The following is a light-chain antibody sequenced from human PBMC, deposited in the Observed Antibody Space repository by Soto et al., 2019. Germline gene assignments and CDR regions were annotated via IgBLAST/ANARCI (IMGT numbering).Light chain of an antibody. CDR2: QDA. V-gene: IGLV3-1*01. CDR1: KLGDKY. Sequence: SYELTQAPSVSVSPGQTASITCTGDKLGDKYACWYQQKPGQSPVLVIYQDAKRPSGIPERFSGSNSGNTATLTISGTQAVDEADYYWQAWDSRIPVVFGGGTKLTVL. CDR3: QAWDSRIPVV. J-gene: IGLJ2*01.